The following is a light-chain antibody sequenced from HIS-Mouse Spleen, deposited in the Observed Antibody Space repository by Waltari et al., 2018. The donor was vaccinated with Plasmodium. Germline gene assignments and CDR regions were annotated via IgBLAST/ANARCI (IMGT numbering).Light chain of an antibody. CDR1: QRVSSSY. CDR3: QQYGSSPLT. J-gene: IGKJ4*01. V-gene: IGKV3-20*01. Sequence: EIVLPQSPGTLSLSPGDRATLSCRASQRVSSSYLAWYQQKPGQAPRLLIYGASSRATGIPDRFSGSGSGTDFTLTISRLEPEDFAVYYCQQYGSSPLTFGGGTKVEIK. CDR2: GAS.